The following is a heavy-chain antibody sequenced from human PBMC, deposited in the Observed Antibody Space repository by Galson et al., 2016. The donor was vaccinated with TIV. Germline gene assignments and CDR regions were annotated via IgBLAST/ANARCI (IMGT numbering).Heavy chain of an antibody. CDR1: GYTFTDYY. D-gene: IGHD4-23*01. Sequence: SVKVSCKASGYTFTDYYMHWVRQAPGQGLEWMAIINPNGDSTNYAQKFQGRVAMTTDTSTSTVYMVLSSLRSDDTDIYYCARGQRGNTHGYNWFDPWGQGTLVTVSS. CDR2: INPNGDST. J-gene: IGHJ5*02. V-gene: IGHV1-46*01. CDR3: ARGQRGNTHGYNWFDP.